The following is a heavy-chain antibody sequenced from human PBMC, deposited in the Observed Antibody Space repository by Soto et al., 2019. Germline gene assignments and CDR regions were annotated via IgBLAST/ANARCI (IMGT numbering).Heavy chain of an antibody. CDR2: ISTYKGNT. CDR3: ATRSPALDY. CDR1: GYTFTDYG. Sequence: QVQLVQSGPEVKKPGASVKVSCKTSGYTFTDYGISWVRQAPGQGLEWMGWISTYKGNTNYAQKFQGRVTMTTDTSTSTAYMELRSLRSDDTAVYYCATRSPALDYWGQGTLVTVSS. D-gene: IGHD3-3*02. V-gene: IGHV1-18*01. J-gene: IGHJ4*02.